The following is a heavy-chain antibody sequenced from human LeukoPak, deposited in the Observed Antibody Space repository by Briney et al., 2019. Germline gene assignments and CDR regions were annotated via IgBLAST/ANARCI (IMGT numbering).Heavy chain of an antibody. D-gene: IGHD3-3*01. CDR1: GGSISSYY. CDR3: ARRSGYYTPNFDY. CDR2: IYYSGST. Sequence: SETLSLTRTVSGGSISSYYWSWIRQPPGKGLEWIGYIYYSGSTNYNPSLKSRVTISVDTSKNQFSLKLSSVTAAGTAVYYCARRSGYYTPNFDYWGQGALVTVSS. J-gene: IGHJ4*02. V-gene: IGHV4-59*08.